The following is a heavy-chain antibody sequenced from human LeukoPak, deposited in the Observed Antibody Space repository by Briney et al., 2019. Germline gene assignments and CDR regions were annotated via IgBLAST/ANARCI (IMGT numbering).Heavy chain of an antibody. CDR1: GFTFSSYE. CDR2: ISSSGSTI. Sequence: PGGSLRLSCAASGFTFSSYEMNWVRQAPGKGLEWVSYISSSGSTIYYADSLKGRFTISRDNAKNSLYLQMNSLRAEDTAVYYCASICSSTSCYTYYYYYMDVWGKGTTVTVSS. V-gene: IGHV3-48*03. CDR3: ASICSSTSCYTYYYYYMDV. D-gene: IGHD2-2*02. J-gene: IGHJ6*03.